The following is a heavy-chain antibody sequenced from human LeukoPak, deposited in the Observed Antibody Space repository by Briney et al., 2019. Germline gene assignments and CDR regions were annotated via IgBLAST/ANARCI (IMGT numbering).Heavy chain of an antibody. D-gene: IGHD6-13*01. Sequence: GRSLRLSCAASGFTFDDYAMHWVRQAPGKGLEWVSGISWNSGSIGYADSVKGRFTISRDNAKNSLYLQMNSLRAEDMALYYCAKDFYSSRWYYFDYWGQGTLVTVSS. CDR2: ISWNSGSI. CDR3: AKDFYSSRWYYFDY. J-gene: IGHJ4*02. V-gene: IGHV3-9*03. CDR1: GFTFDDYA.